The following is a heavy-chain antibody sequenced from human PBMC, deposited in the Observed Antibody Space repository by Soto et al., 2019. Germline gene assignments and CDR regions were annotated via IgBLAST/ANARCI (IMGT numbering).Heavy chain of an antibody. V-gene: IGHV4-39*01. Sequence: SETLSLTCTVSGGSISSSSYYWGWIRRPPGKGLEWIGSIYYSGSTYYNPSLKSRVTISVDTSKNQFSLKLSSVTAADTAVYYCARHGIVVVPAAMLWGVGWFDPWGQGTLVTVSS. CDR1: GGSISSSSYY. CDR2: IYYSGST. D-gene: IGHD2-2*01. CDR3: ARHGIVVVPAAMLWGVGWFDP. J-gene: IGHJ5*02.